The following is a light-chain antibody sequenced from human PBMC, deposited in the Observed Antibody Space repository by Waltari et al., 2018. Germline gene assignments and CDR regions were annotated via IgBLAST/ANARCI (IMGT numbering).Light chain of an antibody. Sequence: IVMTQTPLSLPITPGEPASISCRSSQSLLHSNGNTYLHWYLQKPGQSPQLLIYGGSNRASGVPDRFSGSGSGTDFTLKISKVEAEDVGVYYCVQAIAFPLTFGGGTKVEIK. CDR1: QSLLHSNGNTY. CDR2: GGS. CDR3: VQAIAFPLT. J-gene: IGKJ4*01. V-gene: IGKV2-40*01.